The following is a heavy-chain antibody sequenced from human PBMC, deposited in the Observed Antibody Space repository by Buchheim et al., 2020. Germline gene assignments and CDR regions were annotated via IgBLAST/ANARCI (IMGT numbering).Heavy chain of an antibody. CDR1: GFTFSSYA. Sequence: QVQLVESGGGVVQPGRSLRLSCAASGFTFSSYAMHWVRQAPGKGLEWVAVISYDGSNKYYADSVKGRFTISRDNSKNTLYLQMNSLRAEDTAVYYCAREGGSSGYYPPFPGGMDVWGQGTT. V-gene: IGHV3-30-3*01. CDR3: AREGGSSGYYPPFPGGMDV. J-gene: IGHJ6*02. D-gene: IGHD3-22*01. CDR2: ISYDGSNK.